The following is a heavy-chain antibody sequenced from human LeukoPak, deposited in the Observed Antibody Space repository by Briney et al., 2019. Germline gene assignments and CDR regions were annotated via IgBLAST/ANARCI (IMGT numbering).Heavy chain of an antibody. Sequence: KSGGSLRLSCAASGFTFSSYSMNWVRQAPGKGLEWVSSISSSSSYIYYADSVKGRFTISRDNAKNSLYLQMNSLRAEDTAVYYYARDYVWGSYRSLEPFDYWGQGTLVTVSS. CDR1: GFTFSSYS. V-gene: IGHV3-21*01. CDR3: ARDYVWGSYRSLEPFDY. CDR2: ISSSSSYI. D-gene: IGHD3-16*02. J-gene: IGHJ4*02.